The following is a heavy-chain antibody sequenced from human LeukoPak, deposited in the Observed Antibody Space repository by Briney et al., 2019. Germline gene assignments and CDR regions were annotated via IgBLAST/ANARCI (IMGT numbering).Heavy chain of an antibody. CDR1: GFTFDDYA. V-gene: IGHV3-9*03. D-gene: IGHD3-22*01. CDR3: AKDLSRSGYYYFDY. CDR2: ISWNSGSI. Sequence: PAGGSLRLSCAASGFTFDDYAMHWVRQAPGKGLEWVSGISWNSGSIGYADSVKGRFTISRDNAKNSLYLQMNGLRAEDMALYYCAKDLSRSGYYYFDYWGQGTLVTVSS. J-gene: IGHJ4*02.